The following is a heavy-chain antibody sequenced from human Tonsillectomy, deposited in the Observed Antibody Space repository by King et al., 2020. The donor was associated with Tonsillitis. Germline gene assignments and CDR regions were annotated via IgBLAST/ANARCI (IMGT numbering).Heavy chain of an antibody. V-gene: IGHV1-2*02. CDR2: INPNSGDT. CDR3: ARGLGYYGSGSYYTEYYFDY. D-gene: IGHD3-10*01. J-gene: IGHJ4*02. Sequence: MQLVQSGAEVKKPGASVKVSCKASGYTFTDYYMHWVRQAPGQGLEWMGWINPNSGDTDYAQKFQGRVTMTRDTSISTAYMELSRLRSDDTAVYYCARGLGYYGSGSYYTEYYFDYGGQGTLVTVSS. CDR1: GYTFTDYY.